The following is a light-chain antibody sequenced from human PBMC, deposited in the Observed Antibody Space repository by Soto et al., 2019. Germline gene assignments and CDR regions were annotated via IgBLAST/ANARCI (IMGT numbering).Light chain of an antibody. V-gene: IGKV1-5*01. CDR3: QQYSRYST. CDR1: QSVSSN. CDR2: DAS. J-gene: IGKJ1*01. Sequence: MTQSPATLSVSPGERATLSCRASQSVSSNLAWYQQKPGKAPKLLIYDASSLESGVPSRFSGSGSGTEFTLTISSLQPDDSATYDCQQYSRYSTFGQGTKVDIK.